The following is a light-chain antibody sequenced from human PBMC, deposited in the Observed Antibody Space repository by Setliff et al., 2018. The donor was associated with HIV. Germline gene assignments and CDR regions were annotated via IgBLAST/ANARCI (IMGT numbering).Light chain of an antibody. Sequence: QSVLTQPASVSGSPGQSITISCTGTSSDVGGYNYVSWYQHHPGKAPKLMIYDVSKRPSGVSNRFSGSKSGNTAYLTISGLQAEDEADYYCSSYTSSSTFVFGTGTKVTVL. CDR2: DVS. V-gene: IGLV2-14*03. J-gene: IGLJ1*01. CDR3: SSYTSSSTFV. CDR1: SSDVGGYNY.